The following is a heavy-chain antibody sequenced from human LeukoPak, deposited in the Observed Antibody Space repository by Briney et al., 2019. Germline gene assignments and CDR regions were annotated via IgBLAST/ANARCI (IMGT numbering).Heavy chain of an antibody. CDR3: AKDRSMTTVTPFDN. J-gene: IGHJ4*02. CDR1: GFTFSSYS. D-gene: IGHD4-17*01. Sequence: GGSLRLSCAASGFTFSSYSMNWVRQAPGKGLEWVAFIRYDGSNRFYADSVRGRFTISRDNSKNTVYLQMNSLRAEDTAVYYCAKDRSMTTVTPFDNWGQGTLVAVSS. V-gene: IGHV3-30*02. CDR2: IRYDGSNR.